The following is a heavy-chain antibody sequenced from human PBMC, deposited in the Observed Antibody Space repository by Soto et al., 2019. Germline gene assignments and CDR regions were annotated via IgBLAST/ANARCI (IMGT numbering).Heavy chain of an antibody. CDR2: IIPIFGTT. J-gene: IGHJ5*02. CDR1: GGTFSTYA. CDR3: ARMDSSGYYYLGFDP. Sequence: SVKVSFKASGGTFSTYAISWVRQAPGQGFEWMGGIIPIFGTTNYAQKFQGRVTITADESTGTAYMELSSLRSEDTAVYYCARMDSSGYYYLGFDPWGQGTLVTVSS. D-gene: IGHD3-22*01. V-gene: IGHV1-69*13.